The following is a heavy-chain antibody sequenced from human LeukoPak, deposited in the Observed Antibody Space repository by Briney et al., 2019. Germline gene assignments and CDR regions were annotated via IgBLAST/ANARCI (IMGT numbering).Heavy chain of an antibody. CDR1: GGSISSYY. Sequence: PSETLSLTCSVSGGSISSYYWSWIRQPPGRGLEWIGYIYYSGRTSYNPSLKSRVTISGDTSKNQFSLKLRSVMAADTAVYYCARAYCVGDCTVLHIYFDNWGQGTLVTVSS. D-gene: IGHD2-21*02. CDR2: IYYSGRT. CDR3: ARAYCVGDCTVLHIYFDN. V-gene: IGHV4-59*08. J-gene: IGHJ4*02.